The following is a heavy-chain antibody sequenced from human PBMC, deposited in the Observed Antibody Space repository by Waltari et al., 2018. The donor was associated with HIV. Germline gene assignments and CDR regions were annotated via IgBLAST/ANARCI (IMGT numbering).Heavy chain of an antibody. Sequence: VSCKASGGTFSSYAISWVRQAPGQGLEWMGGIIPIFGTANYAQKFQGRVTITADESTSTAYMELSSLRSEDTAVYYCARLPGVWYSSSWTDYWGQGTLVTVSS. V-gene: IGHV1-69*01. CDR3: ARLPGVWYSSSWTDY. CDR2: IIPIFGTA. CDR1: GGTFSSYA. D-gene: IGHD6-13*01. J-gene: IGHJ4*02.